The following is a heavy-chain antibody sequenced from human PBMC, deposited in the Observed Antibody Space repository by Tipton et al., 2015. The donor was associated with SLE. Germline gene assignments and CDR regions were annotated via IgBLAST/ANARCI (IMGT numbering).Heavy chain of an antibody. V-gene: IGHV4-34*01. Sequence: TLSLTCAVYGGSFSGYYWTWIRQTPGKGLEWIGEINHSGTTNYNPSLKSRVTISVDTSKNQFSLKLGSVTAADTAVYYCARAPGRERSYYYYYYIDVWDKGTTVTVSS. J-gene: IGHJ6*03. CDR2: INHSGTT. CDR3: ARAPGRERSYYYYYYIDV. CDR1: GGSFSGYY.